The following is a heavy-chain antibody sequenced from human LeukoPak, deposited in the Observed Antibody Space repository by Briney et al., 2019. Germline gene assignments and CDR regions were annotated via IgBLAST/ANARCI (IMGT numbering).Heavy chain of an antibody. V-gene: IGHV1-8*02. D-gene: IGHD6-13*01. CDR1: GYSFTSYD. Sequence: GESLKISCKGSGYSFTSYDINWVRQATGQGLEWMGWMNPNSRNTGYAQKFQGRVTMTSDTSISTAYMELSSLRSEDTAVYYCVRGSSSWNFWGQGTLVTVSS. J-gene: IGHJ4*02. CDR3: VRGSSSWNF. CDR2: MNPNSRNT.